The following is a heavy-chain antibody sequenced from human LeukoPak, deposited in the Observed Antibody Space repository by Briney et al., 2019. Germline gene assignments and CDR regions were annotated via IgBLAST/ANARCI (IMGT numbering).Heavy chain of an antibody. CDR1: GYTFTGYY. J-gene: IGHJ5*02. D-gene: IGHD2-2*01. Sequence: ASVKVSCKASGYTFTGYYMHWVRQAPGQGLEWMGWINPNSGGTNYAQKFQGRVTMTRDTSISTAYMELSRLRSDDTAVYYCARDLRRLPAAPFDPWGQGTLVTVSS. CDR3: ARDLRRLPAAPFDP. V-gene: IGHV1-2*02. CDR2: INPNSGGT.